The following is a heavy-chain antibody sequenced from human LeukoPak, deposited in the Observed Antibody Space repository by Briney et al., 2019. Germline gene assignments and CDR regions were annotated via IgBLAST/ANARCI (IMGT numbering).Heavy chain of an antibody. CDR2: ISSSSSTI. V-gene: IGHV3-48*02. CDR3: ATNLAIHFDY. Sequence: GGSLRLSCAVSGFTFSRYSMNWVRQAPGKGLEWLSYISSSSSTIYYADSVKCRFTISRDNAKNSLYLQMNSLRDEDTAVYYCATNLAIHFDYWGQGTLVTVSS. D-gene: IGHD2-21*01. J-gene: IGHJ4*02. CDR1: GFTFSRYS.